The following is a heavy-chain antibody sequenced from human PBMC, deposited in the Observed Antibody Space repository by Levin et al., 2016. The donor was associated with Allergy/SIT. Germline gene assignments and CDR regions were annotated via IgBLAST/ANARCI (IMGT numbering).Heavy chain of an antibody. CDR2: IYYSGST. D-gene: IGHD4-11*01. J-gene: IGHJ4*02. Sequence: SETLSLTCTVSGGSISSSSYYWGWIRQPPGKGLEWIGSIYYSGSTYYNPSLKSRVTISVDTSKNQFSLKLSSVTAADTAVYYCARHGPTVTTRGYFDYWGQGTLVTVSS. CDR1: GGSISSSSYY. CDR3: ARHGPTVTTRGYFDY. V-gene: IGHV4-39*01.